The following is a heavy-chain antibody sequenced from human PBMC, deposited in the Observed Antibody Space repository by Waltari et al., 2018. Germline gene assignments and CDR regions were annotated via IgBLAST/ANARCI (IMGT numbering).Heavy chain of an antibody. D-gene: IGHD6-19*01. CDR3: ARVKGSSGWFDAFDI. CDR1: GGSISSGSHY. J-gene: IGHJ3*02. CDR2: IYTRGST. Sequence: QVQLQESGPGLVKPSQTLSLTCTVSGGSISSGSHYWSWIRQPAGKGLEWIGRIYTRGSTNYNPSLKSRVTISVDTSKNHFSLNLSSVTAADTAVYFCARVKGSSGWFDAFDIWGQGTMVTVSS. V-gene: IGHV4-61*02.